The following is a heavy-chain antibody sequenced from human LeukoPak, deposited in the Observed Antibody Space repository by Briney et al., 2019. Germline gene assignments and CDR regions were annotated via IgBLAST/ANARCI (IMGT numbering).Heavy chain of an antibody. CDR3: ATSYSSSWYWVGGAFDI. CDR2: IYYSGST. CDR1: GFTFSNAW. J-gene: IGHJ3*02. V-gene: IGHV4-38-2*01. D-gene: IGHD6-13*01. Sequence: GSLRLSCAASGFTFSNAWMSWVRQAPGKGLEWIGSIYYSGSTYYNPSLKSRVTISVDTSKNQFSLKLSSVTAADTAVYYCATSYSSSWYWVGGAFDIWGQGTMVTVSS.